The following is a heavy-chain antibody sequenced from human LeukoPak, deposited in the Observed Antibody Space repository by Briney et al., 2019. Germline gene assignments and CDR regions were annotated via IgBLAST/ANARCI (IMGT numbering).Heavy chain of an antibody. J-gene: IGHJ5*02. CDR2: IYYSGST. V-gene: IGHV4-59*01. D-gene: IGHD3-10*01. CDR1: GGSISSYY. CDR3: AREVPMVRGGDWFDP. Sequence: SETLSLTCTVSGGSISSYYWSWIRQPPGKGLEWIGYIYYSGSTNYNPSLKSRVTISVDTSKNQFSLKLSSVTAADTAVYYCAREVPMVRGGDWFDPWGQGTLVTVSS.